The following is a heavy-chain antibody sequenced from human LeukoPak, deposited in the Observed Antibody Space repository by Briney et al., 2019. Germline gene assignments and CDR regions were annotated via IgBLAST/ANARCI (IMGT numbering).Heavy chain of an antibody. CDR1: GGSISSSSYY. Sequence: PSETLSLTCTVSGGSISSSSYYWGWIRQPPGKGLEWIGSIYYSGSTYYNPSLKSRVTISVDTSKNQFSLKLSSVTAADTAVYYCARHGFRITRDWFDPWGQGTLVTVSS. D-gene: IGHD3-10*01. V-gene: IGHV4-39*01. J-gene: IGHJ5*02. CDR2: IYYSGST. CDR3: ARHGFRITRDWFDP.